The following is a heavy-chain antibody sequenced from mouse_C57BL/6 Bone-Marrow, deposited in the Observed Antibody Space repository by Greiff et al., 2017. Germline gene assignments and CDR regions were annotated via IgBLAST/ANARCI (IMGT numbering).Heavy chain of an antibody. Sequence: EVKLQESGAELVRPGASVKLSCTASGFNIKDDSMHWVKQRPEQGLEWIGWIDPENGDTEYDSKFQGKATITADTSSNTAYLQLSSLTSEDTAVYYCTTYSNYYAMDYWGQGTSVTVSS. V-gene: IGHV14-4*01. D-gene: IGHD2-5*01. CDR3: TTYSNYYAMDY. CDR2: IDPENGDT. J-gene: IGHJ4*01. CDR1: GFNIKDDS.